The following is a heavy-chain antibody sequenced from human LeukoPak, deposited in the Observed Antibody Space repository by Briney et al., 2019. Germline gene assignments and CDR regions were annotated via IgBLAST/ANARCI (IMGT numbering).Heavy chain of an antibody. Sequence: PSETLSLTCTVSGGSISSSSYYWGWIRQPPGKGLEWIGSIYYSGSTHYNPSLKSRVTISVDTSKNQFSLKLSSVTAADTAVYYCARTTRHNWFDPWGQGTLVTVSS. CDR3: ARTTRHNWFDP. J-gene: IGHJ5*02. V-gene: IGHV4-39*01. D-gene: IGHD4-4*01. CDR1: GGSISSSSYY. CDR2: IYYSGST.